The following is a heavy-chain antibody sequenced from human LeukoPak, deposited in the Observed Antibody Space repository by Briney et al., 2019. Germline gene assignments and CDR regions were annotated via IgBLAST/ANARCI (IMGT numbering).Heavy chain of an antibody. D-gene: IGHD3-9*01. CDR3: ARVSTFDWLHAFDY. V-gene: IGHV4-38-2*01. CDR1: GYSISSGYY. J-gene: IGHJ4*02. Sequence: SETLSLTCAVSGYSISSGYYWGWIRQPPGKGLEWIGSIYHSGSTYYNPSLKSRVTISVDTSKNQFSLKLNSVTAADTAVYYCARVSTFDWLHAFDYWGQGTLVTVSS. CDR2: IYHSGST.